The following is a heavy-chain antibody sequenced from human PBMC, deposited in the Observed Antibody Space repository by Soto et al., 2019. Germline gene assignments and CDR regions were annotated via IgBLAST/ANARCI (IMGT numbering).Heavy chain of an antibody. CDR1: GYTFTSYG. CDR2: ISAYNGNT. CDR3: ARDGSGSYWSYYFDY. D-gene: IGHD3-10*01. Sequence: ASVKVACKASGYTFTSYGISWVLQAPGQGLEWMGWISAYNGNTNYAQKLQGRVTMTTDTSTSTAYMELRSLRSDDTAVYYCARDGSGSYWSYYFDYWGQGTLVTVS. J-gene: IGHJ4*02. V-gene: IGHV1-18*01.